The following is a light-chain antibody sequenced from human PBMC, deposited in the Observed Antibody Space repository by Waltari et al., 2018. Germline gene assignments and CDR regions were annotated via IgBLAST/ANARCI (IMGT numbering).Light chain of an antibody. CDR2: LAS. J-gene: IGKJ1*01. Sequence: DIVVTQSPLSLRVTPGESASNSYMSSKSLLHRNGNNYLDWYLQKPGQAPQLLIYLASNRDSGVPDRFSGSGSGIDFTLKISRVEAEDVGVYYCQQSLQTLWTFGAGTKVEIK. CDR3: QQSLQTLWT. CDR1: KSLLHRNGNNY. V-gene: IGKV2-28*01.